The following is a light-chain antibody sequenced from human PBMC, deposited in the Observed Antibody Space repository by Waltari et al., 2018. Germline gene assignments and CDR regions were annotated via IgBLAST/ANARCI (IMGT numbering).Light chain of an antibody. CDR3: PHYGSSGDS. J-gene: IGKJ2*03. CDR1: QSVSSTY. Sequence: EIVLTQSPGTLSLSPGGRATLSCRASQSVSSTYLGGYQQKPGQAPRPLIYGTSSRATGIPDRFSGSESATDVTLTISRLEPEDFAVYFCPHYGSSGDSFGQGTKLEIK. V-gene: IGKV3-20*01. CDR2: GTS.